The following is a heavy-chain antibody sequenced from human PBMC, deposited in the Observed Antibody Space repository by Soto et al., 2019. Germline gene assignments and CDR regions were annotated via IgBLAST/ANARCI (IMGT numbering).Heavy chain of an antibody. CDR1: VFTFSRNG. J-gene: IGHJ3*01. CDR2: IWYHGNKE. Sequence: QEQLVESGGGVVQPGRSLRLSCAASVFTFSRNGMHWIRQAPGKGLEWVAIIWYHGNKENYADSVRGRFTISRDNSKNTVYLQMDSLRVEDTAVYYCARWNLAGPTIDAFDLWGQGTLVTVSS. V-gene: IGHV3-33*01. D-gene: IGHD5-12*01. CDR3: ARWNLAGPTIDAFDL.